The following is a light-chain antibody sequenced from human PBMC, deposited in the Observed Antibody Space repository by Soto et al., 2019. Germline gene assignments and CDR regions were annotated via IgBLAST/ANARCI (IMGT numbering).Light chain of an antibody. V-gene: IGLV2-14*01. CDR3: CSYTSSSTWV. J-gene: IGLJ3*02. Sequence: QSALTQPASVSGSPGQSITISCTGTSSDVGGYNHVSWYQQHPGKAPKLIIYEVRNRPSGVSNRLSGSKSGNTASLTISGLQADDEADYYCCSYTSSSTWVFGGGTQLTVL. CDR2: EVR. CDR1: SSDVGGYNH.